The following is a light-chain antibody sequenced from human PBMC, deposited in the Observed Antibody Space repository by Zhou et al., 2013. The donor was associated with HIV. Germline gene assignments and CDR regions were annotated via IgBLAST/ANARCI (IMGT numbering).Light chain of an antibody. Sequence: IQLTQSPSSLSASVGDRVTITCRASQGISSYLAWYQVKPGKAPDLLISGASVLQSGVPLRFSGSASGTDFTLTINGLQPEDLATYICQQSYTTPYTFGPGTKVEI. CDR1: QGISSY. V-gene: IGKV1-39*01. CDR2: GAS. J-gene: IGKJ2*01. CDR3: QQSYTTPYT.